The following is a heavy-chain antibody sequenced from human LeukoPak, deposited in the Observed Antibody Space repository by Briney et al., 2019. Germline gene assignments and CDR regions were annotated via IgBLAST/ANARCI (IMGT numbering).Heavy chain of an antibody. J-gene: IGHJ4*02. D-gene: IGHD3-10*01. Sequence: ASVKVSCKASGYTFTGYYMHWVRQAPGQGFEWLGWINPNSGGTKYAERFQGRVTMTRDTSISTAYMELSRLRSDDTAVYYCARDQPYSGSPDYWGQGTLVTVSS. V-gene: IGHV1-2*02. CDR3: ARDQPYSGSPDY. CDR1: GYTFTGYY. CDR2: INPNSGGT.